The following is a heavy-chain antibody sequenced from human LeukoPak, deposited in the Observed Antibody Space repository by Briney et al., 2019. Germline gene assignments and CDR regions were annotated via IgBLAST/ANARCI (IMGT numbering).Heavy chain of an antibody. D-gene: IGHD3-10*01. CDR1: GFTFSSYG. CDR2: ISGSGGST. Sequence: GGSLRLSCAASGFTFSSYGMSWARQAPGKVLEWVSAISGSGGSTYYADSVKGRFTISRDNSKNTLYLQMNSLRAEDTAVYYCARAKPKNMVRGLIMRRESRYYFDYWGQGTLVTVSS. J-gene: IGHJ4*02. CDR3: ARAKPKNMVRGLIMRRESRYYFDY. V-gene: IGHV3-23*01.